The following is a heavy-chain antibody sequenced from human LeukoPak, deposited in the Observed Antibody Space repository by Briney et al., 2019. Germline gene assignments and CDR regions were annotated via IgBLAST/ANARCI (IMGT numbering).Heavy chain of an antibody. J-gene: IGHJ4*02. CDR3: ARVSYDILTGYSYIDY. CDR2: IRSSSSYI. V-gene: IGHV3-21*01. D-gene: IGHD3-9*01. CDR1: GFTFSSYS. Sequence: GSLRLSCAASGFTFSSYSMNWVRQAPGKGLEWVSSIRSSSSYIYYADSVKGRFTISRDNAKNSLYLQMNSLRAEDTAVYHCARVSYDILTGYSYIDYWGQGTLVTVSS.